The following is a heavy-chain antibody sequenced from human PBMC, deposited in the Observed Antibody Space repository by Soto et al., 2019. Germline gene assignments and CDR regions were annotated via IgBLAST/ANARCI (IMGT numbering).Heavy chain of an antibody. CDR1: GYTFTGYH. J-gene: IGHJ4*02. V-gene: IGHV1-2*02. CDR2: INPNSGDT. Sequence: QVQLVQSGAEVKKPGASVKVSCKASGYTFTGYHMHWVRQAPGQGLEWMGWINPNSGDTNYAQKFQGRVTMTRDTPISTAYMELSRLRSDDTAVYYCARILSEEVGALHYWGQGTLVTVSS. CDR3: ARILSEEVGALHY. D-gene: IGHD1-26*01.